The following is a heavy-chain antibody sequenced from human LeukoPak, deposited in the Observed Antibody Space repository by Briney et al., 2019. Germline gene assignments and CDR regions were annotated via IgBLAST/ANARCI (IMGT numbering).Heavy chain of an antibody. CDR3: ARSAGAAGGQYFDY. D-gene: IGHD6-13*01. V-gene: IGHV4-61*02. CDR1: GGSISSGSYY. CDR2: VYSNGDT. Sequence: PSQTLSLTCTVSGGSISSGSYYWSWIRQPAGQGLEWIGRVYSNGDTRYNPSLKSRVTMSVDTSKNQLSLNLGPVTAADTAVYYCARSAGAAGGQYFDYWGQGTLVTVSS. J-gene: IGHJ4*02.